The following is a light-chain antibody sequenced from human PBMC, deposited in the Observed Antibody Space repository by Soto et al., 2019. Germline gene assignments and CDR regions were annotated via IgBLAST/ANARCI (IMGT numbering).Light chain of an antibody. CDR1: QSVGRNY. J-gene: IGKJ4*01. Sequence: EMVLTQSPGTLSLSPGESATLSCRASQSVGRNYLAWFQHKPGQAPRLLIYDASSRATGIPDRFRGSGSETDFSLTVSRLEPEDFAVYYCHQYAYSPLTFGGGTKVDIK. CDR3: HQYAYSPLT. CDR2: DAS. V-gene: IGKV3-20*01.